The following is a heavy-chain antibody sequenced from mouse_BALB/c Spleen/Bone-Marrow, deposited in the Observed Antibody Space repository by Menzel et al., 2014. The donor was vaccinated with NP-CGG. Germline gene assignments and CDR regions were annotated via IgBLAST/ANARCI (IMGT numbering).Heavy chain of an antibody. D-gene: IGHD2-4*01. V-gene: IGHV1-87*01. CDR2: IYPGDGDT. J-gene: IGHJ4*01. CDR3: ARTTMITTGGYYAMDY. Sequence: VQLQQSGAELARPGASVKLSCKASGYTLTSYWMQWVKQRPGQGLEWIGAIYPGDGDTRYTQKFKGKATLTADKSSSTAYMQLSSLASEDSAVYYCARTTMITTGGYYAMDYWCQGTSVTVSS. CDR1: GYTLTSYW.